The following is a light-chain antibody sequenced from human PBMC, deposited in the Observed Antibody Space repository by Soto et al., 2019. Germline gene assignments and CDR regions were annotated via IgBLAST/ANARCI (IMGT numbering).Light chain of an antibody. J-gene: IGKJ2*01. CDR2: GAS. Sequence: ETMLTQFPGTLSLSPGEGATLSCRASQSVSSSHLAWYQRNPGQSPRLLIYGASSRATGIPDRFSGRGSGTDFTLTISRLEPEDFAVYYCQQYDGSEYTFGQGTKVDIK. CDR3: QQYDGSEYT. CDR1: QSVSSSH. V-gene: IGKV3-20*01.